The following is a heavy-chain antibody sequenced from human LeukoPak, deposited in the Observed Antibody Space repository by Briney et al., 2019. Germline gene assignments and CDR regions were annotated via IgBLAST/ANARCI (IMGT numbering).Heavy chain of an antibody. Sequence: NTSETLSLTYTVSGGSISSGSYYWSWIRQPAGKGLEWIGRIYTSGSTNYNPSLKSRVTISVDTSKNQFSLKLSSVTAADTAVYYCARGEGYYYDSSGYYDDAFDIWGQGTMVTVSS. J-gene: IGHJ3*02. CDR1: GGSISSGSYY. CDR2: IYTSGST. D-gene: IGHD3-22*01. V-gene: IGHV4-61*02. CDR3: ARGEGYYYDSSGYYDDAFDI.